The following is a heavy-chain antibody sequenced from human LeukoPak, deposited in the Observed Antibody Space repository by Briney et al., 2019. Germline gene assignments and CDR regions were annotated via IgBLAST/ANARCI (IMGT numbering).Heavy chain of an antibody. CDR3: ARPVRMGTSLTLAFDY. Sequence: ASLKVSCKASGYTFTSYAMHWVRQAPGQRLELMGWINTGNSNTNYSHTFQGRVTITRDTSASTAYIELSSLRSEDTAVYYCARPVRMGTSLTLAFDYWGQGTLVTVSS. J-gene: IGHJ4*02. CDR2: INTGNSNT. D-gene: IGHD3-3*02. V-gene: IGHV1-3*04. CDR1: GYTFTSYA.